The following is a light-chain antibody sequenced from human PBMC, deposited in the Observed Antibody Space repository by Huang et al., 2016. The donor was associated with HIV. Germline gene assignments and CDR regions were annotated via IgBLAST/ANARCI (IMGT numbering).Light chain of an antibody. V-gene: IGKV3-15*01. CDR1: QSINTN. CDR2: DAS. J-gene: IGKJ2*01. Sequence: DRVMTQSPVTLSVSPGERATLSCRASQSINTNLAWYQQKPGQAPRLLIYDASTRAIECPARFSGSGTEIQFTLTISSLQSEDFAVYYCQQYNNWPRTFGQGTKLEIK. CDR3: QQYNNWPRT.